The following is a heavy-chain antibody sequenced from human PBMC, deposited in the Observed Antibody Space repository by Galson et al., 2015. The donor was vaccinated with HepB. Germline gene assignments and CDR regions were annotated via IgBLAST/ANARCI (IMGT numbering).Heavy chain of an antibody. D-gene: IGHD2-2*01. Sequence: SVKVSCKASGFTFTSSAVQWVRQARGQRLEWIGLFVVGSGNTNYSQKFQERVTITRDMSTSTAYMELSSLRSEDSAVYYFAACVSVGYCSSTSCYYYYGMDVWGQGTTVAVSS. J-gene: IGHJ6*02. CDR2: FVVGSGNT. V-gene: IGHV1-58*01. CDR3: AACVSVGYCSSTSCYYYYGMDV. CDR1: GFTFTSSA.